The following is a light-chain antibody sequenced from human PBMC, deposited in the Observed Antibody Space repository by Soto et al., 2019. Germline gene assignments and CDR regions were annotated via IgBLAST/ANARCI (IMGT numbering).Light chain of an antibody. CDR3: CSYAGSYTYV. J-gene: IGLJ1*01. CDR2: DVS. Sequence: QSVLTQPRSVSGSPGQSVTISCTGTSSDVGGYNYVSWYQQHPGKAPKLMISDVSKRPSGVPDRFSGSKPDNTASLTISGLQAEDEADYYCCSYAGSYTYVFGTGTKVTVL. V-gene: IGLV2-11*01. CDR1: SSDVGGYNY.